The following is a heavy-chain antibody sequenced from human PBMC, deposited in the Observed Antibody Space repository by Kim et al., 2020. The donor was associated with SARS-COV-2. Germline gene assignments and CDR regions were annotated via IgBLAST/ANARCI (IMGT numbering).Heavy chain of an antibody. CDR1: GFTFSSYE. CDR2: ISSSGSTI. D-gene: IGHD1-26*01. Sequence: GGSLRLSCAASGFTFSSYEMNWVRQAPGKGLEWVSYISSSGSTIYYADSVKGRFTISRDNAKNSLYLQMNSLRAEDTAVYYCATTSTSEWEPTWVYFDLWVRGTLVTVSS. J-gene: IGHJ2*01. V-gene: IGHV3-48*03. CDR3: ATTSTSEWEPTWVYFDL.